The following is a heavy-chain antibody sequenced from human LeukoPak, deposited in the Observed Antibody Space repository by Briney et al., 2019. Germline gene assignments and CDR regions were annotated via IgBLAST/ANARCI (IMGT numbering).Heavy chain of an antibody. CDR1: GGTFSSYA. V-gene: IGHV1-69*06. Sequence: SVKVSCKASGGTFSSYAISWVRQAPGQGLEWMGGIIPIFGTANYAQKFQGRVTITADKSTGTVDMELSRLRSDDTAVYYCARNVVLVTAIDYYYYYIDVWGKGTTVTVTS. CDR3: ARNVVLVTAIDYYYYYIDV. J-gene: IGHJ6*03. D-gene: IGHD2-21*02. CDR2: IIPIFGTA.